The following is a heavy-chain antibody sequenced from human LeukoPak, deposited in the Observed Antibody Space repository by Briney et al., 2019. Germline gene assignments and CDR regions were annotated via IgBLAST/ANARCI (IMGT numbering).Heavy chain of an antibody. J-gene: IGHJ4*02. Sequence: ASVKVSCKASGYTFTGYYMHWVRQAPGQGLEWMGWINPNSGGTNYAQTFQGRVTMTRDTSISTAYMELSRLRSDDTAVYYCARDFGGTTPFGIYFDYWGQGTLVTVSS. CDR1: GYTFTGYY. CDR2: INPNSGGT. V-gene: IGHV1-2*02. D-gene: IGHD1-1*01. CDR3: ARDFGGTTPFGIYFDY.